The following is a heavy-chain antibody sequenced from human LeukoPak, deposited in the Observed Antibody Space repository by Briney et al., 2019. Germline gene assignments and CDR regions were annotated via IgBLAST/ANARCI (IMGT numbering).Heavy chain of an antibody. CDR2: ISGAGIST. CDR1: GFTFDTCA. J-gene: IGHJ4*02. V-gene: IGHV3-23*01. CDR3: AKDVRGYCSSTSCPKDS. D-gene: IGHD2-2*01. Sequence: GGSLRLSCAGSGFTFDTCAMNWVRQAPGKGLEWVSAISGAGISTYYADSVKGRFTISRDNSKNTLFLQMNSLRAEDTAVYYCAKDVRGYCSSTSCPKDSWGQGALVTVSP.